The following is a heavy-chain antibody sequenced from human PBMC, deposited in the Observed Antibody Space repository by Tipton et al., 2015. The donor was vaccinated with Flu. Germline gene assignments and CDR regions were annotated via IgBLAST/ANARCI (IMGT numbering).Heavy chain of an antibody. CDR3: ARDGAGYNGAFDM. J-gene: IGHJ3*02. CDR1: GYTFTAHY. Sequence: QLVQSGAEVEKPGASVKVSCQGSGYTFTAHYMHWVRQAPGQGLEWMGWINANDNGTRYPQKFQGRVTMTRDTSISTVYMELSRLSSDDTAMYYCARDGAGYNGAFDMWGQGTMVTVSS. CDR2: INANDNGT. D-gene: IGHD5-24*01. V-gene: IGHV1-2*02.